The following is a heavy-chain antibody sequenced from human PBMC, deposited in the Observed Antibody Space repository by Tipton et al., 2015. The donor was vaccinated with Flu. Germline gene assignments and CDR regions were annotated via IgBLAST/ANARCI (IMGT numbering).Heavy chain of an antibody. V-gene: IGHV7-4-1*02. CDR1: GYTFNDFA. D-gene: IGHD2-2*01. CDR2: ISASNGKP. CDR3: ARDFSRSSFGY. J-gene: IGHJ4*02. Sequence: QMQLVQSGSELKKPGASVTISCKTSGYTFNDFALNWVRQAPGQRLEWMGWISASNGKPTYAQGFRGRFVFSLNTSISTAYLQISSLEIDDTAVYYCARDFSRSSFGYWGQGTLVTVSS.